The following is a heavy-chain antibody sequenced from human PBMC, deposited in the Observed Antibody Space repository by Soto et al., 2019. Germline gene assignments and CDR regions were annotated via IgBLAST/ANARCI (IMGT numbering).Heavy chain of an antibody. J-gene: IGHJ3*02. Sequence: GGSLRLACAASGFTFSSYAMHWVRQAPGKGLEWVAVISYDGSNKYYADSVKGRFTISRDNSKNTPYLQMNSLRAEDTAVYYCARDRGVADAFDIWGQGTMVTVSS. D-gene: IGHD2-15*01. CDR2: ISYDGSNK. CDR3: ARDRGVADAFDI. V-gene: IGHV3-30-3*01. CDR1: GFTFSSYA.